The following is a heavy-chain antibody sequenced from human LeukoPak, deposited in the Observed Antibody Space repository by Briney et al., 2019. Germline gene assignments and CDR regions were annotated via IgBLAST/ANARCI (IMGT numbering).Heavy chain of an antibody. Sequence: PSETLSLTCTVSGGSIRSSSYYWGWIRQPRGKGLEWIGSMYYSGSTYYNPSLKSRVTITVDTSKNQFSLKLSSVTAADTAVYYCARPVDYYYDSSGYYYGYYFDYWGQGTLVTVSS. D-gene: IGHD3-22*01. J-gene: IGHJ4*02. CDR1: GGSIRSSSYY. V-gene: IGHV4-39*01. CDR2: MYYSGST. CDR3: ARPVDYYYDSSGYYYGYYFDY.